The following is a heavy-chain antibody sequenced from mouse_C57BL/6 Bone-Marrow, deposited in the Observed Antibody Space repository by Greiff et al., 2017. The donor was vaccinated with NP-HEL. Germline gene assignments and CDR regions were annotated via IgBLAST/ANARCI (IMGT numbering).Heavy chain of an antibody. CDR3: ANSSGYPVAY. CDR1: GYAFSSSW. D-gene: IGHD3-2*02. Sequence: VKLMESGPELVKPGASVKISCKASGYAFSSSWMNWVKQRPGKGLERIGRIYPGDGDTKYNGKFKGKATLTADKSSSTAYMQLSSLTSEDSAVYFCANSSGYPVAYWGQGTLVTVSA. V-gene: IGHV1-82*01. J-gene: IGHJ3*01. CDR2: IYPGDGDT.